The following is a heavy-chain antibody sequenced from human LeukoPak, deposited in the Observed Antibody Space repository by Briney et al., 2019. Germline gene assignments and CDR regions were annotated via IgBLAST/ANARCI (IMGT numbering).Heavy chain of an antibody. V-gene: IGHV4-4*07. CDR2: IYSTGST. D-gene: IGHD2-2*01. Sequence: PSETLSLSCTVSGGSISSHYWSWIRQPAGKGLEGVGRIYSTGSTNYNPSLKSRVTMSVDTSKNQFSLKLMSVPAADTAVYYCARDGYCSSSTCYDYWGQGTLVTVYS. CDR1: GGSISSHY. J-gene: IGHJ4*02. CDR3: ARDGYCSSSTCYDY.